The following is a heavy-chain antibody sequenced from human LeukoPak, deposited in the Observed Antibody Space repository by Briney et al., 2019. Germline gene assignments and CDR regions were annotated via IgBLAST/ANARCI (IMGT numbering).Heavy chain of an antibody. V-gene: IGHV1-18*01. Sequence: GASVKVSCKASGYTFTSYGISWVRQAPGQGLEWMGWISAYNGNTNYAQKLQGRVTMTRDMATGTDYMEVSSLRSEDTAVYYCARDNSVGDSAWWFDPWGQGTLVTVSS. D-gene: IGHD5-12*01. CDR1: GYTFTSYG. CDR2: ISAYNGNT. CDR3: ARDNSVGDSAWWFDP. J-gene: IGHJ5*02.